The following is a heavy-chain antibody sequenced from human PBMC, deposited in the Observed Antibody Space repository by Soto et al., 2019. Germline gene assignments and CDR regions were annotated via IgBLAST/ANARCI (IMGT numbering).Heavy chain of an antibody. J-gene: IGHJ6*02. Sequence: SETLSLTCTVSGGSVSSGSYYWSWIRQPPGKGLEWIGYIYYSGSTNYNPSLKSRVTISVDTSKNQFSLKLSSVTAADTAVYYCARDLRLNYDFRYYYYGMDVWGQGTTVTVSS. CDR1: GGSVSSGSYY. CDR3: ARDLRLNYDFRYYYYGMDV. CDR2: IYYSGST. D-gene: IGHD3-3*01. V-gene: IGHV4-61*01.